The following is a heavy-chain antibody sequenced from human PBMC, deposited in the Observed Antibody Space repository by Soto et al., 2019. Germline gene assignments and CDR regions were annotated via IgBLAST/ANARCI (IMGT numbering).Heavy chain of an antibody. J-gene: IGHJ4*02. CDR3: AGSMIVVAPAGGEYYFDY. CDR1: GGSISSYY. V-gene: IGHV4-59*01. CDR2: IYYSGST. D-gene: IGHD3-22*01. Sequence: LSLTCAVSGGSISSYYWSWIRQPPGKGLEWIGYIYYSGSTNYNPSLKSRVTISVDTSKNQFSLKLSSVTAADTAVYYCAGSMIVVAPAGGEYYFDYWGQGTLVTVSS.